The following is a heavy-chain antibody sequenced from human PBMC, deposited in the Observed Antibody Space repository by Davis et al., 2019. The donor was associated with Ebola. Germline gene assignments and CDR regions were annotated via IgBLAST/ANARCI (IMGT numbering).Heavy chain of an antibody. D-gene: IGHD3-10*01. CDR1: GASITSYY. CDR3: ARGELLDI. Sequence: MPSETLSPACPVSGASITSYYWSWIRQPPGKGLEWIGEINHSGNTNYNTSLKSRVTISVDTSKNQFSLKLSSVTAAGTADYYCARGELLDIWGQGTMVTVSS. J-gene: IGHJ3*02. V-gene: IGHV4-34*01. CDR2: INHSGNT.